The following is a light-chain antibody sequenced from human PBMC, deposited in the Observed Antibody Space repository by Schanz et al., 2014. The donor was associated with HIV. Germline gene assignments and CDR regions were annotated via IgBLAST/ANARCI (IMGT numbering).Light chain of an antibody. CDR2: EVN. Sequence: QSALTQPASVSGSPGQSITISCTGTSSDVGNYLLVSWYQQHPGKAPKLMIYEVNKRPSGVSNRFSGSKSGNTASLSISGLQAEDEADYYCSSYTSSSPLGVFGTGTKLTVL. CDR1: SSDVGNYLL. CDR3: SSYTSSSPLGV. J-gene: IGLJ1*01. V-gene: IGLV2-14*02.